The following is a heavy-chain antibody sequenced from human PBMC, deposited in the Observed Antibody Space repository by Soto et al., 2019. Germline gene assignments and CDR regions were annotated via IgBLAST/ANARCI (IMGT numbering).Heavy chain of an antibody. CDR1: GFTFSSYW. Sequence: GSLRLSCVASGFTFSSYWMSWVRQAPGKGLEWVANIKQDGSEKYYVDSVKGRFTISRDNAKNSLYLQMNSLRAEDTAVYYCARDTKYSSGWTGWRGYGMDVRGQGSTFTVSS. J-gene: IGHJ6*02. CDR3: ARDTKYSSGWTGWRGYGMDV. D-gene: IGHD6-19*01. CDR2: IKQDGSEK. V-gene: IGHV3-7*03.